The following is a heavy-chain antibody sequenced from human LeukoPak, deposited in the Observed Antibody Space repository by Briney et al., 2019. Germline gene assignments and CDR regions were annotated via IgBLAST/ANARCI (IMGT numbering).Heavy chain of an antibody. CDR3: ANGAASYYYYYMDV. Sequence: GGSLRLSCAASGFTFSSYGMHWVRQAPGKGLEWVAFIRYDGSNKYYADSVKGRFTISRDNSKNTLYLQMNSLRAEDTAVYYYANGAASYYYYYMDVWGKGTTVTVSS. J-gene: IGHJ6*03. CDR2: IRYDGSNK. V-gene: IGHV3-30*02. CDR1: GFTFSSYG. D-gene: IGHD2-15*01.